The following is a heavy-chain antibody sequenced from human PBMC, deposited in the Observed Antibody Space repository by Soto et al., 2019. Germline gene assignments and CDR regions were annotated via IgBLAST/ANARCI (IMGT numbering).Heavy chain of an antibody. D-gene: IGHD7-27*01. Sequence: SETLSLTCTVSGGSISSGDYYWSWIRQPPGKGLEWIGYIYYSGSTYYNPSLKSRVTISVDTSKNSLFLQMNNLTFEDTAVYYCAKENWANPDSWGQGTLVTVSS. J-gene: IGHJ4*02. CDR1: GGSISSGDYY. CDR3: AKENWANPDS. CDR2: IYYSGST. V-gene: IGHV4-30-4*01.